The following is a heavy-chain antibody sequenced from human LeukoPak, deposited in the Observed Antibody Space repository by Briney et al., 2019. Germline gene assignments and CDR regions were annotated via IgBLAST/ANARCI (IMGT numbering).Heavy chain of an antibody. CDR1: GFTFSTYA. CDR3: ARDYGGSSPFDY. Sequence: PGGSLRLSCAASGFTFSTYAMNWVRQAPGKGLEWVSAISGSATGSVTTYYTDSVKGRFTISRDNAKNSLYLQMNSLRAEDTAVYYCARDYGGSSPFDYWGQGTLVTVSS. J-gene: IGHJ4*02. CDR2: ISGSATGSVTT. D-gene: IGHD4-23*01. V-gene: IGHV3-23*01.